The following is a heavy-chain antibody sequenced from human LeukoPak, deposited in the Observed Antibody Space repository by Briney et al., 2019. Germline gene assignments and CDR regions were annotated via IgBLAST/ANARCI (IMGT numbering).Heavy chain of an antibody. CDR2: IYSDNT. CDR3: ARRAGAYSHPYDY. V-gene: IGHV3-53*01. J-gene: IGHJ4*02. CDR1: GFIFRTYA. Sequence: GGSLRLSCAASGFIFRTYAMSWVRQAPGKGLEWVSFIYSDNTHYSDSVKGRFTISRDNSKNTLYLQMNSLRAEDTAVYYCARRAGAYSHPYDYWGRGTLVTVSS. D-gene: IGHD4/OR15-4a*01.